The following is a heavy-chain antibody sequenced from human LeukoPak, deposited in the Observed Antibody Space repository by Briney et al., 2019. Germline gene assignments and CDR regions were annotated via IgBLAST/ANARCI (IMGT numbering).Heavy chain of an antibody. V-gene: IGHV4-39*07. J-gene: IGHJ3*02. D-gene: IGHD6-19*01. CDR3: ARDGSIAVALYAFDI. CDR2: IYYSGST. Sequence: SETLSLTCTVSGGSISSSSYYWGWIRQPPGKGLEWIGSIYYSGSTYYNPSLKSRVTISVDTSKNQFSLKLSSVTAADTAVYYCARDGSIAVALYAFDIWGQGTMVTVSS. CDR1: GGSISSSSYY.